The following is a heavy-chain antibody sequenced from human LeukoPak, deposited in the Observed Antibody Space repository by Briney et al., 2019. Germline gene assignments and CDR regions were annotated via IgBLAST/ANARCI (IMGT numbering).Heavy chain of an antibody. D-gene: IGHD6-19*01. J-gene: IGHJ4*02. CDR3: ARGAYSSGWAYFDH. CDR2: ISFSVNTK. Sequence: PGGSLRLSCAASGLTFSDYSMNWVRQAPGKGLEWVSYISFSVNTKYYGDSVKGRFTISRDNAKNSLYLHMDSLRAEDTAVYYCARGAYSSGWAYFDHWGQGTLVTVSS. V-gene: IGHV3-48*04. CDR1: GLTFSDYS.